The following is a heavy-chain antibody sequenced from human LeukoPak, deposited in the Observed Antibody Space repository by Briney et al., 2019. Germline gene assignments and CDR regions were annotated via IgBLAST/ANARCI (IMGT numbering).Heavy chain of an antibody. V-gene: IGHV1-46*01. J-gene: IGHJ4*02. Sequence: ASVKVSCTASGYTFTSYYMHWVRQAPGQGLEWMGIINPSGGSTSYAQKFQGRVTMTRDTSTSTVYMELSSLRSEDTAVYYCARVPSGYCSSTSCYYTDYWGQGTLVTVSS. CDR1: GYTFTSYY. D-gene: IGHD2-2*01. CDR3: ARVPSGYCSSTSCYYTDY. CDR2: INPSGGST.